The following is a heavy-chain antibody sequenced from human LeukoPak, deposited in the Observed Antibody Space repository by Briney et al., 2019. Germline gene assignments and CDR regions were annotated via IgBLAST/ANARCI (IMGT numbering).Heavy chain of an antibody. V-gene: IGHV3-23*01. Sequence: GGSLRLACAAAAFTLSNYAMSWVCQAPGKGREWVASITGRGGSTYYADSVMGRFTISRANSRNALYLQMNSMRAEDTAVYYCATRPGYYFDYWGPGTLVTVSS. J-gene: IGHJ4*02. D-gene: IGHD3-3*01. CDR1: AFTLSNYA. CDR3: ATRPGYYFDY. CDR2: ITGRGGST.